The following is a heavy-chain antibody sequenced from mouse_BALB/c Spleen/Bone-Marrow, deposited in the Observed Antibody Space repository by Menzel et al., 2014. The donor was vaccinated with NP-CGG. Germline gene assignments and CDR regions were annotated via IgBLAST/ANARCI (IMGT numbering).Heavy chain of an antibody. CDR3: GGGGVGGGYWYFDV. Sequence: QVQLQQSGAELMKPGASVKISCKATGYTFSSYWIEWVKQRPGHGLEWIGEILPGSGSTNYNEKFKGKATFTADTSSNPPFMQLSSLTSEYSVVYYGGGGGVGGGYWYFDVWGAGTTVTVSS. CDR1: GYTFSSYW. J-gene: IGHJ1*01. CDR2: ILPGSGST. V-gene: IGHV1-9*01. D-gene: IGHD1-1*01.